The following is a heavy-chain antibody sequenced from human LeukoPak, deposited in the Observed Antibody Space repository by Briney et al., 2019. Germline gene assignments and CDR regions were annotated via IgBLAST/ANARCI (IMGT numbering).Heavy chain of an antibody. CDR1: GYTFTSYD. J-gene: IGHJ4*02. D-gene: IGHD3-10*01. CDR3: ARLSAGTYYYGSGSYYNGDY. V-gene: IGHV1-8*03. Sequence: ASVKVPCKASGYTFTSYDINWVRQATGQGLEWMGWMNPNSGNTGYAQKFQGRVTITRNTSISTAYMELSSLRSEDTAVYYCARLSAGTYYYGSGSYYNGDYWGQGTLVTVSS. CDR2: MNPNSGNT.